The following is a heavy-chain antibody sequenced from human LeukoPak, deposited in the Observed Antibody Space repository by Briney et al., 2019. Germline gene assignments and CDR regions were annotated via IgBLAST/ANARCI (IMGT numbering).Heavy chain of an antibody. CDR2: TYYRSKWYN. CDR3: ARDYYGSGTRSGPYYMDV. J-gene: IGHJ6*03. D-gene: IGHD3-10*01. V-gene: IGHV6-1*01. CDR1: GDSVSSNSAA. Sequence: SQTLSLTCAISGDSVSSNSAAWNWIRQSPSRGLEWLGRTYYRSKWYNDYAVSVKSRITINPDTSKNQFSLQLNSVTPEDTAVYYCARDYYGSGTRSGPYYMDVWGKGTTVTVSS.